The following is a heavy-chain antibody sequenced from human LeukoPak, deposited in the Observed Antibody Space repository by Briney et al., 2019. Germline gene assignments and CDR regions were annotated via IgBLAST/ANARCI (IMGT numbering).Heavy chain of an antibody. J-gene: IGHJ4*02. D-gene: IGHD5-18*01. CDR2: ISYDGSDK. Sequence: GRSLRLSCAASGFTLNNYGMHWVRQAPGKGLEWLAAISYDGSDKYHADSVKGRFTISRDNSKNTLSLQVNSLRTEDTAVYYCAKEAAMGDFDYWGQGSLVTVSS. CDR1: GFTLNNYG. V-gene: IGHV3-30*18. CDR3: AKEAAMGDFDY.